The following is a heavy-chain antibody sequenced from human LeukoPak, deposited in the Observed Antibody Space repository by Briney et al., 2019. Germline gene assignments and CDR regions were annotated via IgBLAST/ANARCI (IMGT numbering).Heavy chain of an antibody. J-gene: IGHJ4*02. V-gene: IGHV3-7*01. D-gene: IGHD6-19*01. Sequence: GGSLRLSCAASGFTFSRYWMSWVRQAPGKGLEWVANLKQDGSEKYYVDSVKGRFTISRDNAKNSLYLQMNSLRAEDTAVYYCARLLNSGWYDYFDYWGQGTLVTVSS. CDR2: LKQDGSEK. CDR1: GFTFSRYW. CDR3: ARLLNSGWYDYFDY.